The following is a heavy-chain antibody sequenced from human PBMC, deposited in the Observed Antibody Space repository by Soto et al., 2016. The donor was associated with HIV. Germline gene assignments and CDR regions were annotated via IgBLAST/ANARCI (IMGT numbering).Heavy chain of an antibody. CDR2: IKQDGSEK. D-gene: IGHD3-22*01. V-gene: IGHV3-7*04. J-gene: IGHJ4*02. Sequence: EVQLAESGGGLVQPGGSLRLSCAASGFTFSNYWMSWVRQAPGKGLEWVANIKQDGSEKYYVDSVKGRFTISRDNAKNSLYLQMNRLRAEDTAVYYCARDLYLYDSRGYYGVYWGQGTLVTVSS. CDR3: ARDLYLYDSRGYYGVY. CDR1: GFTFSNYW.